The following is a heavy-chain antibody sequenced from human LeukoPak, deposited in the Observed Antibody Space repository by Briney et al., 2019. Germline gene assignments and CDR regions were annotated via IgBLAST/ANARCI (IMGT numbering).Heavy chain of an antibody. CDR3: AKGGYSYGYYFDY. V-gene: IGHV3-23*01. Sequence: GGSLRLSCAASGFTFSSYAMSWVCQAPGKGLEWVSAISGSGGSTYYADSVKGRFTISRDNSKSTLYLQMNSLRAEDTAVYYCAKGGYSYGYYFDYWGQGTLVTVSS. J-gene: IGHJ4*02. CDR1: GFTFSSYA. CDR2: ISGSGGST. D-gene: IGHD5-18*01.